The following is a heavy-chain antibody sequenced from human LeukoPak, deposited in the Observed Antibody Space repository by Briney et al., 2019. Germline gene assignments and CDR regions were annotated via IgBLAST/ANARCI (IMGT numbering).Heavy chain of an antibody. CDR3: ARDRVQEVDY. D-gene: IGHD1-1*01. CDR2: IYHSGST. Sequence: SETLSLTCTVSGGSISSGGYYWSWIRQPPGKGLEWIGYIYHSGSTYYNPSLKSRVTISVDRSKNQFSLKLSSVTAADTAVYYCARDRVQEVDYWGRGTLVTVSS. J-gene: IGHJ4*02. V-gene: IGHV4-30-2*01. CDR1: GGSISSGGYY.